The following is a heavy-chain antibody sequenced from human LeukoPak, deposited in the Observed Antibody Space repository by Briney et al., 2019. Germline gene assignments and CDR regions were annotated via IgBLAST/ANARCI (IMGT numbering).Heavy chain of an antibody. D-gene: IGHD6-19*01. CDR3: AISAFDSSGWKGNDY. V-gene: IGHV4-34*01. Sequence: SETLSLTCAVYVGSFSDYNWSWIRQSPGKGLEWIGEINHRGSANYNPSLQSRVTMSVDTSKNQFSLRLTSVSVADTAVYYCAISAFDSSGWKGNDYWGQGTLVAVSS. J-gene: IGHJ4*02. CDR1: VGSFSDYN. CDR2: INHRGSA.